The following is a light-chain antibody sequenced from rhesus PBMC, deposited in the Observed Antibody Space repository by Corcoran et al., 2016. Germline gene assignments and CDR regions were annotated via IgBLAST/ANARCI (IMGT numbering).Light chain of an antibody. V-gene: IGKV1-43*01. CDR2: DAS. Sequence: DIQMTQSPSSLSASAGDRVTITCRASQGISTFLNWYQQKPGKVPKRLIHDASSLESGVPSRFSGSGSGTESTLTISILLPEDFATYYCLQYNISPLTFGGGTKVEIK. CDR3: LQYNISPLT. J-gene: IGKJ4*01. CDR1: QGISTF.